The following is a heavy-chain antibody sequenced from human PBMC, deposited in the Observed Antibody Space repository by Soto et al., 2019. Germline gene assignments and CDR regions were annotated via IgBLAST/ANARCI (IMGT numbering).Heavy chain of an antibody. CDR3: ARAGITHLLDPNDY. CDR1: GFTFSSYW. Sequence: PGGSLRLSCAASGFTFSSYWMHWVRQAPGKGLVWVSRINSDGSSTSYADSVKGRFTISRDNAKNTLYLQMNSLRAEDTAVYYCARAGITHLLDPNDYWGQGTLVTVSS. V-gene: IGHV3-74*01. CDR2: INSDGSST. D-gene: IGHD3-10*01. J-gene: IGHJ4*02.